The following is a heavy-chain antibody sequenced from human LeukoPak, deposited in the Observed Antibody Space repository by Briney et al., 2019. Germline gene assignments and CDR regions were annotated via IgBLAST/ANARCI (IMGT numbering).Heavy chain of an antibody. CDR1: GFTFSSYA. D-gene: IGHD6-19*01. Sequence: GGSLRPSCAASGFTFSSYAMSWVRQAPGKGLEWVSAISGSGGSTYYADSVKGRFTISRDNSKNTLYLQMNSLRAEDTAVYYCAKDGEYSSGWTRDLHFDYWGQGTLVTVSS. CDR3: AKDGEYSSGWTRDLHFDY. J-gene: IGHJ4*02. CDR2: ISGSGGST. V-gene: IGHV3-23*01.